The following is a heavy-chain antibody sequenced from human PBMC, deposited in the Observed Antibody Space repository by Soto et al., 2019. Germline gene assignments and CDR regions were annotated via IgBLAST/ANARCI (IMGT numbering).Heavy chain of an antibody. CDR2: TSCSGNA. D-gene: IGHD2-2*01. V-gene: IGHV4-39*01. Sequence: SETLSLTCIFLGGSITTSNYYWVWIPQPRWKGREWTGNTSCSGNAYYPPSLKSRLTISVDMSMNQFYLKLSSVTAADTAVYYWARHTISLVVVPARDSGLDVWGQGTTVT. CDR3: ARHTISLVVVPARDSGLDV. CDR1: GGSITTSNYY. J-gene: IGHJ6*02.